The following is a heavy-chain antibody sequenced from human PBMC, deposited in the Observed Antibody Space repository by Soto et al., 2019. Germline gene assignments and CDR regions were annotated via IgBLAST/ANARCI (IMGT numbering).Heavy chain of an antibody. Sequence: EVQLVESGGGLVQPGGSLRLSCAAPGFTFSNSTLTWVRQAPGKGLEWLSYIDRGGTTMYYADSVKGRFTISRDNAKNSLFLQMDSLRDEDTAVYYCAVYCRGNCYYAFDIWGQGTMVTVSS. CDR2: IDRGGTTM. CDR3: AVYCRGNCYYAFDI. D-gene: IGHD2-21*02. CDR1: GFTFSNST. V-gene: IGHV3-48*02. J-gene: IGHJ3*02.